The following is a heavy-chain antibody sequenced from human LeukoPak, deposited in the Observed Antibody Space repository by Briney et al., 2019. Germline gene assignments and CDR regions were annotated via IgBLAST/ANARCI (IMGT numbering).Heavy chain of an antibody. Sequence: SETLSLTCTVSGGSISSYYWSWIRQPPGKGLEWIGYIYTSGSTNYNPSLKSRVTISVDTSKNQFSLELSSVTAADTAVYYCARLDYGERSGQFDYWGQGTLVTVSS. D-gene: IGHD4-17*01. J-gene: IGHJ4*02. CDR1: GGSISSYY. CDR2: IYTSGST. V-gene: IGHV4-4*09. CDR3: ARLDYGERSGQFDY.